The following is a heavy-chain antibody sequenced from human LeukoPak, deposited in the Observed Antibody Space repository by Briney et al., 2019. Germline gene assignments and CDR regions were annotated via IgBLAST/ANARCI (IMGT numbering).Heavy chain of an antibody. CDR1: GFPFSSYA. Sequence: PGGSLRLSCAASGFPFSSYAMSWVRQAPGKGLEWVAVISYDGSNKYYADSVKGRFTISRDNSKNTLYLQMNSLRAEDTAVYYCARDQVGATSYWGQGTLVTVSS. D-gene: IGHD1-26*01. CDR3: ARDQVGATSY. CDR2: ISYDGSNK. J-gene: IGHJ4*02. V-gene: IGHV3-30*04.